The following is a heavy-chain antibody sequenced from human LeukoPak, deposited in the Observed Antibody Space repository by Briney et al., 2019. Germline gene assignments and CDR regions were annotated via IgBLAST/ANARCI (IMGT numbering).Heavy chain of an antibody. J-gene: IGHJ4*02. Sequence: GGSLRLSCSASGFTFSSYAMHWVRQAPGKGLEYVSSISSIGGSTYCADSVKGRFSISRDNSKNPLYLQMSSLRPEDTAVYYCVKDGNYDILTGYVDYWGQGTLVTVSS. D-gene: IGHD3-9*01. CDR1: GFTFSSYA. CDR2: ISSIGGST. CDR3: VKDGNYDILTGYVDY. V-gene: IGHV3-64D*06.